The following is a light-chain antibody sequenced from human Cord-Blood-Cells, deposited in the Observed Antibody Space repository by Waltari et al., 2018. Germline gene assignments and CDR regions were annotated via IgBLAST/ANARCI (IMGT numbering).Light chain of an antibody. V-gene: IGLV2-23*01. J-gene: IGLJ1*01. CDR1: SSDVGSYNL. CDR2: EGS. Sequence: QSALTQPASVSGSPGQSITISCTGTSSDVGSYNLVSWYQQHPGKAPKLMIYEGSKRPSGVSNRFSGSKSCNTASLTISGLQAEDEADYYCCSYAGSSVFGTGTKVTVL. CDR3: CSYAGSSV.